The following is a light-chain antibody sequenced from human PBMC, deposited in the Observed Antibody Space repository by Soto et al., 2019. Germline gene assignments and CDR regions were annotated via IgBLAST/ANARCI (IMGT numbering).Light chain of an antibody. Sequence: EIVLTPFSVTLSLSPGERATPSCQDSQSVSSNLAWYQQKPGQAPRLLIYDASTRATGIPVRFSGSGSGTEFTLTISSLQSEDFAVYYCQQYNNWPTWTFGQGTKVDIK. J-gene: IGKJ1*01. CDR3: QQYNNWPTWT. CDR2: DAS. V-gene: IGKV3-15*01. CDR1: QSVSSN.